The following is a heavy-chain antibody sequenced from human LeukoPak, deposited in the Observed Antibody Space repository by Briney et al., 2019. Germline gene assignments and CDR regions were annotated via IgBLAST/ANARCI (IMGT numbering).Heavy chain of an antibody. CDR1: GFTSTNYW. V-gene: IGHV5-51*01. J-gene: IGHJ6*02. CDR3: TRHGTVATTVTLRPPYHYGMDV. Sequence: PGESLKISCKGSGFTSTNYWIAWVRQVPGKDLEWMGIIYARDHDTRYSPSFQGGQVTISADKSFTSVYLQWSSLQSSDTAMYYCTRHGTVATTVTLRPPYHYGMDVWGQGTAVTVSS. D-gene: IGHD4-17*01. CDR2: IYARDHDT.